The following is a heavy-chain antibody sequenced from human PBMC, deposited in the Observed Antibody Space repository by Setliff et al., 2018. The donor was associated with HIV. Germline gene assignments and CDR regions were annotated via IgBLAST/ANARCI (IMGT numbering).Heavy chain of an antibody. D-gene: IGHD3-10*01. CDR2: INTNTGNP. V-gene: IGHV7-4-1*04. CDR3: ARDRILWFGELSGAFDI. CDR1: GYTFTSYA. J-gene: IGHJ3*02. Sequence: ASVKVSCKASGYTFTSYAMNWVRQAPGQGLEWMGWINTNTGNPTYAQGFTGRFVLSLDTSVSMAYLQISSLKAEDTAVYYCARDRILWFGELSGAFDIWGQGTMVTVSS.